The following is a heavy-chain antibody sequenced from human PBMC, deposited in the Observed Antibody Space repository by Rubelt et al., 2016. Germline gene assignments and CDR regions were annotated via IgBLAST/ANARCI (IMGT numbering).Heavy chain of an antibody. Sequence: QVQLVQSGAEVKKPGASVKVSCKASGYTFTSYAMHWVRQAPGQRLEWMGWINGGNGNTKYSQKFQGRVTITRDTAAGTAYMELSSLRPEDTAVYYCARGLGLGYSSSWFNWFDPWGQGTLVTVSS. J-gene: IGHJ5*02. CDR2: INGGNGNT. V-gene: IGHV1-3*01. D-gene: IGHD6-13*01. CDR1: GYTFTSYA. CDR3: ARGLGLGYSSSWFNWFDP.